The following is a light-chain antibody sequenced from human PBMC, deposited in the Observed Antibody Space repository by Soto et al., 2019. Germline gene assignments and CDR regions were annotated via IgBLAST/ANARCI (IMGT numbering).Light chain of an antibody. V-gene: IGKV1-5*03. J-gene: IGKJ4*01. Sequence: DIQMTQSPATLSASVGDRVRISCRDSQSTGIWLAWYQQKPGKAPKLLIYKASSLEGGVPSRFSGRGSGTEFTLTISSLQPYDFATYYCQQYSTCPLTFGGGTKVEI. CDR3: QQYSTCPLT. CDR1: QSTGIW. CDR2: KAS.